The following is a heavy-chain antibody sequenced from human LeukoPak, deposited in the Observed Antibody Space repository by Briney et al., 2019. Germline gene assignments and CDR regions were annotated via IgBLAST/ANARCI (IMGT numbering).Heavy chain of an antibody. D-gene: IGHD3-10*01. V-gene: IGHV3-7*01. Sequence: GGSLRLSCAVSGFDFSQHWMTWVRQAPGKGLEWVADIKRGGSEKNYVDSVKGRFTISRDDTKNSLYLQMTSLRAEDTAIYYCSEGTFHGSRCDFLCPRGPGNLGPVSS. CDR3: SEGTFHGSRCDFLCP. J-gene: IGHJ5*02. CDR2: IKRGGSEK. CDR1: GFDFSQHW.